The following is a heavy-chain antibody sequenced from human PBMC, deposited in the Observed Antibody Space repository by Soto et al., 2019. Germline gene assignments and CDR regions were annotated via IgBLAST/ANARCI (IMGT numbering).Heavy chain of an antibody. CDR3: ARDAMTTEFDY. V-gene: IGHV1-3*01. J-gene: IGHJ4*02. CDR2: INAGDGNT. CDR1: GHTFTRYA. D-gene: IGHD4-4*01. Sequence: ASVKVSCKASGHTFTRYAMHWVRQAPGQRLEWMGWINAGDGNTKYSQKFQGRVTITRDTSASTAYMELSSLRSEDTAVYYCARDAMTTEFDYWGQGTLVTVSS.